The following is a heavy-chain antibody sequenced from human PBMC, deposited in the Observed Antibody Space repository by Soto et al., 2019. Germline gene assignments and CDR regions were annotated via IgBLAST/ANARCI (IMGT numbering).Heavy chain of an antibody. D-gene: IGHD2-2*01. CDR1: GGTFSSYT. J-gene: IGHJ3*02. Sequence: ASVKVSCKASGGTFSSYTISWVRQAPGQGLEWMGRIIPILGIANYAQKFQGRVTITADKSTSTAYMELSSLRSEGTAVYYCARGSGGIVVVPAAMSAFDIWGQGTMVTVSS. V-gene: IGHV1-69*02. CDR3: ARGSGGIVVVPAAMSAFDI. CDR2: IIPILGIA.